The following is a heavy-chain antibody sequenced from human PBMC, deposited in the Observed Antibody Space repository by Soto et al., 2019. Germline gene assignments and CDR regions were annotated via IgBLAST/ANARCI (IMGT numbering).Heavy chain of an antibody. CDR2: IYWDDDK. J-gene: IGHJ5*02. CDR3: AHMDDYDAPQPRWFDP. V-gene: IGHV2-5*02. D-gene: IGHD4-17*01. Sequence: QITLRESGPTLVNPTETLTLTCSFSGFSVTSNGVAVAWIRQPPGKAQEWLALIYWDDDKRYNPSLRSRLSNAADTSNNQVVLTLTYMDPVDTATYYCAHMDDYDAPQPRWFDPWGQGTLVTVSS. CDR1: GFSVTSNGVA.